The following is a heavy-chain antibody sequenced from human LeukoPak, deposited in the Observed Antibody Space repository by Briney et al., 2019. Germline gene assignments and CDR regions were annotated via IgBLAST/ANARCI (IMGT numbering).Heavy chain of an antibody. V-gene: IGHV1-46*01. CDR2: INIGGGTT. CDR3: ARGYYDFWSGPDY. J-gene: IGHJ4*02. Sequence: ASVKVSCKTSGYTFSKYYMHWVRQAPGQGLEWMGIINIGGGTTIYAQKFQGRVTMTRDTSTSTAYMELSSLRSEDTAVYYCARGYYDFWSGPDYWGQGTLVTVSS. CDR1: GYTFSKYY. D-gene: IGHD3-3*01.